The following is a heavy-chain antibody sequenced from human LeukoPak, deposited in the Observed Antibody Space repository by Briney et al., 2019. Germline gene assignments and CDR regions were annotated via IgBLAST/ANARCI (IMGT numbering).Heavy chain of an antibody. CDR2: INHSGST. D-gene: IGHD4/OR15-4a*01. CDR3: ARRAGAYSHPYDY. V-gene: IGHV4-34*01. J-gene: IGHJ4*02. CDR1: GGSFSGYY. Sequence: NPSETLSLTCAVYGGSFSGYYWSWIRQPPGKGLEWIGEINHSGSTNYNPSLKSRVTISIDTSKNQFSLKLNSVTAADTAVYYCARRAGAYSHPYDYWGQGTLVTVSS.